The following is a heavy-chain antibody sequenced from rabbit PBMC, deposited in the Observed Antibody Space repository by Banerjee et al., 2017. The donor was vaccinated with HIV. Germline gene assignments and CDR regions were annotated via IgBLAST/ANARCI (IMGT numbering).Heavy chain of an antibody. Sequence: QEQLVESGGGLVKPGASLTLTCKASGFSFSSGYDMCWVRQAPGKGLEWIACIYAGSSGSTYYASWAKGRFTISKTSSTTVTLQMTSLTAADTATYFCARSYATVGWGDYAYAFNLWGPGTLVTVS. CDR2: IYAGSSGST. J-gene: IGHJ4*01. CDR1: GFSFSSGYD. CDR3: ARSYATVGWGDYAYAFNL. D-gene: IGHD6-1*01. V-gene: IGHV1S45*01.